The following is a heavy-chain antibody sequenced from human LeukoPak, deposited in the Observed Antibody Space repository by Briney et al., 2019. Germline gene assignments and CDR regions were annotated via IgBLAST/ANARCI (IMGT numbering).Heavy chain of an antibody. D-gene: IGHD2-2*01. V-gene: IGHV4-61*02. CDR1: GGSISSGSYY. CDR3: ASWDIVVVPAAIRGGGHYFDY. Sequence: ASQTLSLTCTVSGGSISSGSYYWSWIRQPAGKGLEWIGRIYTSGSTNYNPSLKSRVTISVDTSKNQFSLRLSSVTAADTAVYYCASWDIVVVPAAIRGGGHYFDYWGQGTLVTVSS. CDR2: IYTSGST. J-gene: IGHJ4*02.